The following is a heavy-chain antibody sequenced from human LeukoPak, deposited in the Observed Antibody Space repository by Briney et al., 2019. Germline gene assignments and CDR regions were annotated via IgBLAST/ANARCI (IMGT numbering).Heavy chain of an antibody. CDR3: ATLGTYCSSTSCYAWFDP. D-gene: IGHD2-2*01. J-gene: IGHJ5*02. V-gene: IGHV1-24*01. CDR1: GYTLTELS. Sequence: ASVTVSCKVSGYTLTELSMHWVRQAPGKGLEWMGGFDPEDGETIYAQKFQGRVTMTEDTSTDTAYMELSSLRSEDTAVYYCATLGTYCSSTSCYAWFDPWGQGTLVTVSS. CDR2: FDPEDGET.